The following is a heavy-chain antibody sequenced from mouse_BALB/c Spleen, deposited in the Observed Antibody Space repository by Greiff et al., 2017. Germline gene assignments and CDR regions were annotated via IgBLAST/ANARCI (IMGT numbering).Heavy chain of an antibody. CDR1: GYTFTSYT. J-gene: IGHJ3*01. Sequence: QVQLKESGAELARPGASVKMSCKASGYTFTSYTMHWVKQRPGQGLEWIGYINPSSGYTNYNQKFKDKATLTADKSSSTAYMQLSSLTSEDSAVYYCAKENTATVAYWGQGTLVTVSA. V-gene: IGHV1-4*01. CDR3: AKENTATVAY. CDR2: INPSSGYT. D-gene: IGHD1-2*01.